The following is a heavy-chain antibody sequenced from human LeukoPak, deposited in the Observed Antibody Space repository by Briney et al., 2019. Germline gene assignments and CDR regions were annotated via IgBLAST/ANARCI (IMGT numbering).Heavy chain of an antibody. V-gene: IGHV3-7*01. CDR1: GFTFSSYW. Sequence: GGSLRLSCAASGFTFSSYWMSWVRQAPGKGLEWVANIKQDGSEKYYVDSVKGRFTISRDNAKNSLYLQMNSLRAEDTAVYYCARNLQLWLPFNWFDPWGQGTLVTVSS. D-gene: IGHD5-18*01. CDR2: IKQDGSEK. CDR3: ARNLQLWLPFNWFDP. J-gene: IGHJ5*02.